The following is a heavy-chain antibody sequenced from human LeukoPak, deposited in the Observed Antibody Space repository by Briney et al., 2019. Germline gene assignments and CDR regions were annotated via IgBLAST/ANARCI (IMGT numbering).Heavy chain of an antibody. J-gene: IGHJ3*02. CDR1: GFTFSSYE. D-gene: IGHD3-22*01. V-gene: IGHV3-48*03. CDR3: ARYYYDSSGLGDAFDI. Sequence: GGSLRLSCAASGFTFSSYEMNWVRQAPGKGLEWVSYIRSSGSNIYYTDSVKGRFTISRDNAKNSLYLQMNSLRAEDTAVYYCARYYYDSSGLGDAFDIWGQGTMVTVSS. CDR2: IRSSGSNI.